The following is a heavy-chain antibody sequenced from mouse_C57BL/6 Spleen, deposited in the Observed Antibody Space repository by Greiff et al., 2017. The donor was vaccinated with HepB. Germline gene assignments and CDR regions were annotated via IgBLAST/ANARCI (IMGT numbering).Heavy chain of an antibody. D-gene: IGHD1-1*01. CDR1: GYAFTNYL. CDR3: ARSSSSFFDY. Sequence: VNVVESGAELVRPGTSVKVSCKASGYAFTNYLIEWVKQRPGQGLEWIGVINPGSGGTNYNEKFKGKATLTADKSSSTAYMQLSSLTSEDSAVYFCARSSSSFFDYWGQGTTLTVSS. CDR2: INPGSGGT. J-gene: IGHJ2*01. V-gene: IGHV1-54*01.